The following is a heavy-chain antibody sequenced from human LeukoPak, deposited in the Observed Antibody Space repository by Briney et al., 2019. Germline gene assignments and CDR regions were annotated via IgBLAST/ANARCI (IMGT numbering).Heavy chain of an antibody. V-gene: IGHV3-33*01. CDR3: ARDSKYYGSGSYG. D-gene: IGHD3-10*01. J-gene: IGHJ4*02. CDR1: GFTFSSYG. CDR2: IWYDGSNK. Sequence: GGSLRLSCAASGFTFSSYGMHWVRQAPGKGLEWVAVIWYDGSNKYYADSVKGRFTISRDNSKNTLYLQMNSLRAEDTAVYYCARDSKYYGSGSYGWGQGTLVTVSS.